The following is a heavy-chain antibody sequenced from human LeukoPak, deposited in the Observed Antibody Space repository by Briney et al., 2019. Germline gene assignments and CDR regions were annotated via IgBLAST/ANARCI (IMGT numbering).Heavy chain of an antibody. CDR2: INPNSGGT. J-gene: IGHJ4*02. V-gene: IGHV1-2*02. CDR3: ARDRYGDGFAHFDY. CDR1: GYTFTGYY. D-gene: IGHD5-24*01. Sequence: ASVKVSCKASGYTFTGYYMHWVRQAPGQGLEWMGWINPNSGGTNYAQKFQGGVAITRDTSITTAYMDLSRLTSDDTAVYYCARDRYGDGFAHFDYWGQGALVTVSS.